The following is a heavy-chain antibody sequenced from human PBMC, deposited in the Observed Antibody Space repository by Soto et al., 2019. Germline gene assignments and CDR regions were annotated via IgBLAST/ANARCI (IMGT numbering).Heavy chain of an antibody. D-gene: IGHD6-13*01. CDR1: GGAISSSSYY. J-gene: IGHJ5*02. V-gene: IGHV4-39*01. CDR2: FYYSGST. CDR3: ARHWPLYSRPPGWFDP. Sequence: QVHLQESGPGLVKPSETLSLTCTVSGGAISSSSYYWGWIRQPPGKGLEWIGSFYYSGSTYYNPSLKSRVSISVDTSKNQFSLKLSSVIAADTAVYYCARHWPLYSRPPGWFDPWGQGTLVTVSS.